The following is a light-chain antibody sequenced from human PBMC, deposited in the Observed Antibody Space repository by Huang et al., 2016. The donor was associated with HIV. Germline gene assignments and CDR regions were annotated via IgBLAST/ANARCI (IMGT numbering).Light chain of an antibody. CDR2: DTS. V-gene: IGKV3D-15*01. Sequence: EIKMTQSPATLSVSPGGRVTLSCRASQNVRNNLAWYQQKTGQAPRPLIYDTSTRAFGIPARFSGSGSGTEFTLTISGLQSEDFAIYYCQQYDKWPPGLTFGGGTKVEI. J-gene: IGKJ4*01. CDR3: QQYDKWPPGLT. CDR1: QNVRNN.